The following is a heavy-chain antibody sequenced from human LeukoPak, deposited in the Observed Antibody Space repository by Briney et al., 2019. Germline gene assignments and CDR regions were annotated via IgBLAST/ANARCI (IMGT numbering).Heavy chain of an antibody. D-gene: IGHD3-22*01. J-gene: IGHJ6*03. CDR2: ISSSSSYI. Sequence: GGSLRLSCAASGFTFSSYSMNWVRQAPGKGLEWVSSISSSSSYIYYADSVKGRFTISRDNAKNSLYLQMNSLRAEDTAVYYCARVHYYDSSGYSPYCYYMDVWGKGTTVTVSS. CDR3: ARVHYYDSSGYSPYCYYMDV. CDR1: GFTFSSYS. V-gene: IGHV3-21*01.